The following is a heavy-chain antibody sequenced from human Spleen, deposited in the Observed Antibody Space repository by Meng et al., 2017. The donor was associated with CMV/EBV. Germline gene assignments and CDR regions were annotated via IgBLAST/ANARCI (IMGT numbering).Heavy chain of an antibody. Sequence: YTFTNYGISWVRQAPGRGLEWIGWISPYVGPNYARNLRGRVTLTTDTSTTTAYMELRSLRSDDTAVYYCARDLEYCGSTSCFEDCFDPWGQGTLVTVSS. J-gene: IGHJ5*02. CDR2: ISPYVGP. V-gene: IGHV1-18*01. D-gene: IGHD2-2*01. CDR1: YTFTNYG. CDR3: ARDLEYCGSTSCFEDCFDP.